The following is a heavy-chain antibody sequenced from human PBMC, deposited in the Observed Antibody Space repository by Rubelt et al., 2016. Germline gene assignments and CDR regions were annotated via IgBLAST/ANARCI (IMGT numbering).Heavy chain of an antibody. V-gene: IGHV4-39*01. CDR2: IFYSGST. CDR1: GGSISSSSYY. D-gene: IGHD4-23*01. CDR3: ARHPGLRWLDY. Sequence: QLQLQESGPGLVKPSETLSLTCTVSGGSISSSSYYWGWIRQPPGKGLEWIGRIFYSGSTYYNPSLKSRVTISVDTSKNQFSLKLSSVTAADTAVYYCARHPGLRWLDYWGQGTLVTVSS. J-gene: IGHJ4*02.